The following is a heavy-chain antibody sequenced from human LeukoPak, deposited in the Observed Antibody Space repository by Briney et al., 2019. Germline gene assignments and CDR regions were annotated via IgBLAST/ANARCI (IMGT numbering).Heavy chain of an antibody. V-gene: IGHV3-21*06. D-gene: IGHD6-13*01. CDR3: ARGHSSSSFDY. CDR2: ITSSSSYI. CDR1: GFTFTTYT. Sequence: GGSLRLSCAASGFTFTTYTMNWVRQAAGEGLEWVSSITSSSSYIYYAGSVKGRVTISRDSAKNSLYRQMDSLRAEDTAVYYCARGHSSSSFDYWGQGTLVTVS. J-gene: IGHJ4*01.